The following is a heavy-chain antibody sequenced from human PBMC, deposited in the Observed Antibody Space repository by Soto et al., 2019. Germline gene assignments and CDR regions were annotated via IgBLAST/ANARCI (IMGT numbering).Heavy chain of an antibody. V-gene: IGHV1-69*01. D-gene: IGHD1-1*01. CDR3: AKAAQTRYNWNDLGNGFDP. CDR2: IVPIFGVA. Sequence: QVQLVQSGAEVKKPGSSVKVSCKESGGTFSSYAIAWVRQAPGQGLEWVGGIVPIFGVANYAHKFQGRVAITADEATNTAYMELSSLRSDDTAVYYCAKAAQTRYNWNDLGNGFDPWGQGTLVTVSS. J-gene: IGHJ5*02. CDR1: GGTFSSYA.